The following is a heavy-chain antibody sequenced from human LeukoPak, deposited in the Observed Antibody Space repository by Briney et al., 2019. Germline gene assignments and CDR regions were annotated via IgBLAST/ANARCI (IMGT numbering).Heavy chain of an antibody. CDR3: ARVLHKRNYDSSVYYGY. D-gene: IGHD3-22*01. CDR1: GFTFNHYS. V-gene: IGHV3-48*01. CDR2: ISSSSSTI. Sequence: GGSLRLSCAASGFTFNHYSMNWVRQAPGKGLEWVSYISSSSSTIYYADSVKGRFTISRDNAKNSLYLQMNSLRAEDTAVYYCARVLHKRNYDSSVYYGYWGQGTLVTVSS. J-gene: IGHJ4*02.